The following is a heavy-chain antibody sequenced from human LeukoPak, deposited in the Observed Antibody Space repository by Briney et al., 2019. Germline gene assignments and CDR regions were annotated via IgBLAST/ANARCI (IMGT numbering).Heavy chain of an antibody. CDR2: IIPILGIA. D-gene: IGHD2-2*01. Sequence: SVKVSCKASGGTFSSYTISWVRQAPGQGLEWMGRIIPILGIANYAQKFQGRVTITADKSTSTAYMELSSLRSEDTAVYYCARSSQRGVIVVVPAAHDGAFDIWGQGTMVTVSS. V-gene: IGHV1-69*02. CDR1: GGTFSSYT. CDR3: ARSSQRGVIVVVPAAHDGAFDI. J-gene: IGHJ3*02.